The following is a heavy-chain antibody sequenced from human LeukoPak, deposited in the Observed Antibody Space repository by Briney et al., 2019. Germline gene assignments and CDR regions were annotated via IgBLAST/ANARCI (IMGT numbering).Heavy chain of an antibody. J-gene: IGHJ6*03. Sequence: SETLSLTCAVSGYSISSGYYWGWIRQPPGKGLEWIGSIYHSGSTYYNPSLKSRGTISVDTSKNQFSLKLSSVTAADTAVYYCARHVPSYYYYYMDVWGKGTTVTVSS. CDR1: GYSISSGYY. CDR3: ARHVPSYYYYYMDV. CDR2: IYHSGST. V-gene: IGHV4-38-2*01.